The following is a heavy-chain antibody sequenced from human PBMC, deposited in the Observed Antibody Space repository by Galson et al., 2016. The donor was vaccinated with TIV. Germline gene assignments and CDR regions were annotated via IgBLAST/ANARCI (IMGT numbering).Heavy chain of an antibody. J-gene: IGHJ4*02. CDR3: ATVAWFPGLSLDS. D-gene: IGHD3-22*01. CDR1: GYTLSEIA. Sequence: SVKVSCKVSGYTLSEIAMHWVRQAPGKGLEWMGGFDPEAGRTIYAQKFHGRVTVTEGTATATAYMEVNNLRSDDTAVYYCATVAWFPGLSLDSWGQGTLGTVSS. CDR2: FDPEAGRT. V-gene: IGHV1-24*01.